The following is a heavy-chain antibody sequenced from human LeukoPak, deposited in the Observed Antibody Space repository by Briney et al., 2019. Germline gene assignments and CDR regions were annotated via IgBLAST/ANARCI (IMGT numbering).Heavy chain of an antibody. Sequence: PSETLSLTCTVSGGSISSNSYYWGWIRQPPGKGLEWIGSIYYSGSSDYNPSLKSRVTISVDTSKNQFSLKLSSVTAADTAVYYCARGGYETYYMVRGDPFDYWGQGTLVTVSS. V-gene: IGHV4-39*07. J-gene: IGHJ4*02. D-gene: IGHD3-10*01. CDR2: IYYSGSS. CDR3: ARGGYETYYMVRGDPFDY. CDR1: GGSISSNSYY.